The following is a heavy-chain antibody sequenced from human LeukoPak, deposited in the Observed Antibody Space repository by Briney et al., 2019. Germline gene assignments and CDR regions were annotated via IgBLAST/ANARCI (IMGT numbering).Heavy chain of an antibody. CDR1: GFTFSSYE. CDR3: ARAHAVATIYESYYYYCMDV. D-gene: IGHD5-12*01. CDR2: ISSSGSTI. J-gene: IGHJ6*02. V-gene: IGHV3-48*03. Sequence: GGSLRLSCAASGFTFSSYEMNWVRQAPGKGLEWVSYISSSGSTIYYADSVKGRFTISRDNAKNSLYLQMNRLRAEDTAVYYCARAHAVATIYESYYYYCMDVWGQGTTVTVSS.